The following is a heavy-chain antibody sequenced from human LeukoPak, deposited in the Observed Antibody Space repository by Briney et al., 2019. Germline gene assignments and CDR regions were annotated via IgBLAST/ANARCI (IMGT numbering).Heavy chain of an antibody. CDR3: AKIPGGTGPKWGVPHSYQFDT. D-gene: IGHD3/OR15-3a*01. CDR2: VYSTGTT. J-gene: IGHJ5*02. CDR1: GGSMRSGSYY. Sequence: PSETLSLTCSVSGGSMRSGSYYWNWIRQSAGKPLEWLGHVYSTGTTKYNPSLRFRVSMSIDTWRNRFSLELHSVTAEDTAVYYCAKIPGGTGPKWGVPHSYQFDTWGQGILVTVSS. V-gene: IGHV4-61*09.